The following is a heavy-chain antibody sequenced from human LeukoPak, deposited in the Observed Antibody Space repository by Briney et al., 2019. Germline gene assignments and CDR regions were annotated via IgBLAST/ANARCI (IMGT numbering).Heavy chain of an antibody. D-gene: IGHD5-18*01. CDR1: GGSISSYH. J-gene: IGHJ4*02. V-gene: IGHV4-4*07. Sequence: SETLSLTCTVSGGSISSYHWSWIRQPAGKGLEWIGRMHTSGSTNYNPSLKSRVTMSVDTSKNQFSLKLSSVTAADTAVYYCARGRKYTSGYRVTELGSGYSDYWGQGTLVTVSS. CDR2: MHTSGST. CDR3: ARGRKYTSGYRVTELGSGYSDY.